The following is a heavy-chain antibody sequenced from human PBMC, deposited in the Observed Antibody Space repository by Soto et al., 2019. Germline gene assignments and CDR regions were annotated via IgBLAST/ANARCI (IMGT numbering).Heavy chain of an antibody. V-gene: IGHV3-23*01. CDR1: GFTFGTYA. J-gene: IGHJ4*02. CDR3: ASPGLGY. CDR2: TSNSGGST. Sequence: GGSLSLSCTASGFTFGTYAMSWVRQAPGKGLEWVSSTSNSGGSTFYAGSVKGRFTFSRDNSKNTLYLQMNGLRVEDTAVYYCASPGLGYWGQGT.